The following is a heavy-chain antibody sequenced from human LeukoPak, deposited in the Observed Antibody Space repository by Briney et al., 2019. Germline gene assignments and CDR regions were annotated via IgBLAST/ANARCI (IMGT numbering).Heavy chain of an antibody. CDR2: LNHSGST. Sequence: SETLSLTCAVYGGSFSGYYWSWIRQPPGKGLEWIGELNHSGSTNYNPSLKSRVTISVDTSKNQFSLKLSSVTAADTAVYYCARLVPGLNYYDSSGYPGAFDCWGQGTLVTVSS. CDR1: GGSFSGYY. CDR3: ARLVPGLNYYDSSGYPGAFDC. V-gene: IGHV4-34*01. J-gene: IGHJ4*02. D-gene: IGHD3-22*01.